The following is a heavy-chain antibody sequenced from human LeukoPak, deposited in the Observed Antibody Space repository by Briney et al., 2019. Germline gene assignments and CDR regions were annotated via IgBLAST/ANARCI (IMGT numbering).Heavy chain of an antibody. J-gene: IGHJ4*02. CDR1: GYTFSSYG. V-gene: IGHV1-18*01. CDR2: IRGDNGNT. CDR3: ARDLRVGATTTFDY. D-gene: IGHD1-26*01. Sequence: GASVKVSCKASGYTFSSYGISWVRQAPGQGLEWVGWIRGDNGNTNYAQKFQGRVTMTTDTSTSTVYMELKSLGSDETAVYFCARDLRVGATTTFDYWGQGTLVTVSS.